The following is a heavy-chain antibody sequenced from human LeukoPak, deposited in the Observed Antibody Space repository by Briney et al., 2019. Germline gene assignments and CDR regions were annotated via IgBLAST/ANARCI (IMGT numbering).Heavy chain of an antibody. CDR1: GFTFSSYW. CDR3: TRSSESGYDY. CDR2: INSDGSST. J-gene: IGHJ4*02. V-gene: IGHV3-74*01. Sequence: GGSLRLSCAASGFTFSSYWMHWVRQAPGKGLVWVARINSDGSSTNYADSVKGRFSISRDNAKNTLYLQMNSLRAEDTAVYHCTRSSESGYDYWGQGTLVTVSS. D-gene: IGHD6-25*01.